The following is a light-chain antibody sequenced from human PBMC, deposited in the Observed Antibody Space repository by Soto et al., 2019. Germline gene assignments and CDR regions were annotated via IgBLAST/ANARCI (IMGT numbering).Light chain of an antibody. J-gene: IGLJ2*01. CDR1: SSDVGDYNY. Sequence: QSVLAQPASVSGSPGQSITISCTGTSSDVGDYNYVSWYQQHPGKVPKLMIYEVSNRPSGVSNRFSGSKSGNTASLTISGLQAEDEADYYCSSYTRSSNVVFGGGTKVTVL. CDR2: EVS. V-gene: IGLV2-14*01. CDR3: SSYTRSSNVV.